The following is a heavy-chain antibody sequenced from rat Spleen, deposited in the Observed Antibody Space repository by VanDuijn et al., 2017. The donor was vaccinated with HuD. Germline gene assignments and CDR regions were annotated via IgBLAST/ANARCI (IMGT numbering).Heavy chain of an antibody. V-gene: IGHV3-3*01. CDR1: GYSITSSYR. J-gene: IGHJ2*01. D-gene: IGHD2-5*01. CDR3: ARGLVLT. Sequence: EVQLQESGPGLVKPSQSLSLTCSVTGYSITSSYRWNWIRKFPGNKLEWMGYIDSVGSTNYNPSLRSRISIARDTSKNQFFLQVNSVTTEDTATYYCARGLVLTWGQGVMVTVSS. CDR2: IDSVGST.